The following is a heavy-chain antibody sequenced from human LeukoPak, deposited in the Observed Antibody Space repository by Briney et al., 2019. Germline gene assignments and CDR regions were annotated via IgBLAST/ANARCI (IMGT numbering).Heavy chain of an antibody. Sequence: GGCLRLSCAASGVTFSNNWMTWVRQAPGEGLGWGGSVKKDASEKYYVDSVKGRFTISRDNAKNSLYLQMSSLRVEDTAVYYCARGPPYGSRSDYFDYWGQGTLVTVSA. CDR1: GVTFSNNW. CDR3: ARGPPYGSRSDYFDY. CDR2: VKKDASEK. D-gene: IGHD3-10*01. V-gene: IGHV3-7*01. J-gene: IGHJ4*02.